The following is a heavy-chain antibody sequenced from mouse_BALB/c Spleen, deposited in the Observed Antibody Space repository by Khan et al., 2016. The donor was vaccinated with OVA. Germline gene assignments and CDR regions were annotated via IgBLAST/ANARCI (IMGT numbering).Heavy chain of an antibody. CDR2: MSDLVYTF. V-gene: IGHV5-15*02. CDR1: GFTFSDYV. CDR3: ARGGGTAPLAY. Sequence: EVELVESGGGLVQPGGSRKLSCAASGFTFSDYVMAWVRQAPGEGPEWVACMSDLVYTFYYADTVTGRFTLSRENAKNTLYLEMSSLRSEDTAKYYGARGGGTAPLAYWGQGTMVTVSA. D-gene: IGHD1-2*01. J-gene: IGHJ3*01.